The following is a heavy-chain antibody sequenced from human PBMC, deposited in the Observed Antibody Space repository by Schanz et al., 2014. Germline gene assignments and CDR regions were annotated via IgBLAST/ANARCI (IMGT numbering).Heavy chain of an antibody. CDR3: ARDFHGYGPHLDY. CDR2: INSVGSNT. CDR1: GFTFSSHW. J-gene: IGHJ4*02. Sequence: EVQLVQSGGGLVQPGGSLRLSCAASGFTFSSHWMHWVRQDPGKGLVWVARINSVGSNTYYADSVKGRFTISRDNSKNTLYLQMNSLRAEDTAVYYCARDFHGYGPHLDYWGQGSLVTVSS. D-gene: IGHD5-12*01. V-gene: IGHV3-74*01.